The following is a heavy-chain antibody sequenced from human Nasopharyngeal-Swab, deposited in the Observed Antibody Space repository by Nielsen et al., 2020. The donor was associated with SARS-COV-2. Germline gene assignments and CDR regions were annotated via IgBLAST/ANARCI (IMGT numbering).Heavy chain of an antibody. CDR1: GFTFSDYY. J-gene: IGHJ6*02. D-gene: IGHD5-12*01. CDR2: ISSSGSTI. Sequence: GGSLRLSCAASGFTFSDYYMSWIRQAPGKGLEWVSYISSSGSTIYYADSVKGRFTVSRDNSKNTVSLQMNSLRAEDTAIYYCAKDRDSGDDSDDYYHYYGMDVWGQGTTVTVSS. V-gene: IGHV3-11*01. CDR3: AKDRDSGDDSDDYYHYYGMDV.